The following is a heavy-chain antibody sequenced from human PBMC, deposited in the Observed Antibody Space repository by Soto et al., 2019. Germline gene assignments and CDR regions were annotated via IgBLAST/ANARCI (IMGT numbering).Heavy chain of an antibody. J-gene: IGHJ3*02. CDR1: GGTFSSYA. Sequence: EASVKVSCKASGGTFSSYAISWVRQAPGQGLEWMGGIIPIFGTANYAQKFQGRVTITADESTSTAYMELSSLRSEDTAVYYCARAYYYDSSGYGAFDIWGQGTMVTVSS. D-gene: IGHD3-22*01. CDR2: IIPIFGTA. V-gene: IGHV1-69*13. CDR3: ARAYYYDSSGYGAFDI.